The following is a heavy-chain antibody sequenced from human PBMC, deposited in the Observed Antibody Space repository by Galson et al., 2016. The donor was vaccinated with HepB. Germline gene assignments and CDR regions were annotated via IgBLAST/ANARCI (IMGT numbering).Heavy chain of an antibody. V-gene: IGHV3-48*03. J-gene: IGHJ4*02. D-gene: IGHD3-10*01. CDR1: GLIFGSYE. Sequence: SLRLSCACSGLIFGSYEMIWVRQDPGQGLDLISYISASGTDIRYADSLRGRFTVSRDNAKNSLFLQMNSLRAEDTAVYFCARVSGWLASYFDYWGQGALVTVS. CDR3: ARVSGWLASYFDY. CDR2: ISASGTDI.